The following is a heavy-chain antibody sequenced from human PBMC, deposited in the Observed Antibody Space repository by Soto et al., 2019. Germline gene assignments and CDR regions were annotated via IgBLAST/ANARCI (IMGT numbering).Heavy chain of an antibody. Sequence: GGSLRLSCAASRFTISGHAMHWVRQAPGKGLEWVSYISSSSSTIYYADSVKGRFTISRGNAKNSLYLQMNSLRDEDTAVYYCARVIVGGFDFWGQGTLVTVSS. CDR2: ISSSSSTI. V-gene: IGHV3-48*02. J-gene: IGHJ4*02. CDR1: RFTISGHA. CDR3: ARVIVGGFDF. D-gene: IGHD3-22*01.